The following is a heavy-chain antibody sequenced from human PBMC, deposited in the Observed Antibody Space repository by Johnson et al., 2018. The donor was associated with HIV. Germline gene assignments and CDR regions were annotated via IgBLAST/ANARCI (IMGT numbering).Heavy chain of an antibody. J-gene: IGHJ3*02. Sequence: VLLVESGGGLVQPGGSLRLSCAASGFTFSSNYMSWVRQAPGKGLEWVSVIYSGGSTYYADSVKGRFTISRDNSKNTLYLQMNSLRAEDTAVYYCAREGTVSYGGAFDIWGQGTMVTVSS. CDR2: IYSGGST. CDR1: GFTFSSNY. D-gene: IGHD4-17*01. CDR3: AREGTVSYGGAFDI. V-gene: IGHV3-66*01.